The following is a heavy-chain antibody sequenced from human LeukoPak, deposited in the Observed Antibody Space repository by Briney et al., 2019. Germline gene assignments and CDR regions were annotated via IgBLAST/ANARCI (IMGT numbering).Heavy chain of an antibody. J-gene: IGHJ4*02. V-gene: IGHV3-30-3*01. CDR3: ARDLPTSIVGATPSDY. D-gene: IGHD1-26*01. Sequence: PGGSLRLSCAASGFTFSSYAMHWVRQAPGKGREWVAVISYDGSNKYYADSVKGRFTISRDNSKNTLYLQMNSLRAEDTAVYYCARDLPTSIVGATPSDYWGQGTLVTVSS. CDR1: GFTFSSYA. CDR2: ISYDGSNK.